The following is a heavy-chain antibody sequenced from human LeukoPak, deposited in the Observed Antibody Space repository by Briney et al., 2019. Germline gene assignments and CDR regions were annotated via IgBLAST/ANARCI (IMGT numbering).Heavy chain of an antibody. Sequence: GRSLRLSCAASGFTFDDYAMHWVRQAPGKGLEWVSGINWNSGSIGYADSVKGRFTISRENAKNSLYLQMNSLRAEDTALYYCAKAYYYDSSGPTFDYWGQGTLVTVSS. CDR3: AKAYYYDSSGPTFDY. D-gene: IGHD3-22*01. CDR2: INWNSGSI. J-gene: IGHJ4*02. V-gene: IGHV3-9*01. CDR1: GFTFDDYA.